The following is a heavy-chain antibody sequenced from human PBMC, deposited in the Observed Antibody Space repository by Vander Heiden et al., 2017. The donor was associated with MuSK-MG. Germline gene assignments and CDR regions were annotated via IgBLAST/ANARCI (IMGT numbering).Heavy chain of an antibody. V-gene: IGHV4-39*01. CDR3: ARHYLLDKFDP. CDR1: GGSIKSSFYY. CDR2: ISSSGST. J-gene: IGHJ5*02. Sequence: QVHLQASGPGLVKPSETLSPSCVVSGGSIKSSFYYWGWIRQSPGKGLEWIGSISSSGSTSYSPSLKTRVTMSVDTSMNQFSLKLRSVTATDSAIYYCARHYLLDKFDPWGQGTQVAVSS. D-gene: IGHD1-1*01.